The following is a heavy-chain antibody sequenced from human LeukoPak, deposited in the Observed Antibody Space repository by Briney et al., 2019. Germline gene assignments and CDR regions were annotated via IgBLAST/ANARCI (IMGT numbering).Heavy chain of an antibody. CDR2: ISGSGGRT. J-gene: IGHJ4*02. D-gene: IGHD3-22*01. CDR1: GFTFSSYA. V-gene: IGHV3-23*01. Sequence: PGGSLRLPCAASGFTFSSYAINWVRQAPGKGLEWVSAISGSGGRTEYADAVKGRFTISRDNSKNTLYLQMNNLRDEDTAVYYCAKDPYDSSGNYHDYWGQGTLVTVSS. CDR3: AKDPYDSSGNYHDY.